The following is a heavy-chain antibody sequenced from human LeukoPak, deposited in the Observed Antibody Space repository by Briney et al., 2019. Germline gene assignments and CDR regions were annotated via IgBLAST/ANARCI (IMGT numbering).Heavy chain of an antibody. V-gene: IGHV4-59*01. CDR3: ARAYYYGSGSYGLDY. CDR2: IYSSGST. D-gene: IGHD3-10*01. J-gene: IGHJ4*02. CDR1: GGSISSYY. Sequence: SETLSLTCTVSGGSISSYYWSWIRQPPGKGLEWIGYIYSSGSTNYNPSLKSRVTISVDTSKNQFSLKLTSVTAADTAVYYCARAYYYGSGSYGLDYWGQGTLVAVSS.